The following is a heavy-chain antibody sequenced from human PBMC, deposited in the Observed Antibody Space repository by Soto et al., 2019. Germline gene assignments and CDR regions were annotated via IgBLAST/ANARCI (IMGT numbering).Heavy chain of an antibody. CDR2: ISGSGGDT. CDR1: GFTFGSHA. D-gene: IGHD3-9*01. Sequence: EVQLLESGGGLVQPGGPLRLSCVASGFTFGSHAMGWVRQAPGKGLDWVSAISGSGGDTFYADAVKGRFTISRDNSKNTLYLQMNSLRAEDTAVYYCARDLTGDGYFFDYWGQGTLVTVSS. CDR3: ARDLTGDGYFFDY. V-gene: IGHV3-23*01. J-gene: IGHJ4*02.